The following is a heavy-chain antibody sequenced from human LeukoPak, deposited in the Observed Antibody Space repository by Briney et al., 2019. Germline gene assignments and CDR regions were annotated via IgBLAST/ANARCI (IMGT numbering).Heavy chain of an antibody. D-gene: IGHD3-3*01. CDR1: GGSISSGGYY. J-gene: IGHJ4*02. CDR3: AREDVLEGYFDY. V-gene: IGHV4-30-2*01. Sequence: PSQTLSLTCTVSGGSISSGGYYWSWIRQPPGKGLEWIGYIYHSGSTYYNPSLKSRVTISVDRSKNQFSLKLSSVTAADTAVYYCAREDVLEGYFDYWGQGTLVTVSS. CDR2: IYHSGST.